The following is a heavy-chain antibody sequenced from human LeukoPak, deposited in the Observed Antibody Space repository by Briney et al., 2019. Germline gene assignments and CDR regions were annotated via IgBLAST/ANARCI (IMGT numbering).Heavy chain of an antibody. J-gene: IGHJ4*02. V-gene: IGHV3-21*01. CDR3: ARGGQQWLARGYYFDY. CDR2: ITSSSSYI. D-gene: IGHD6-19*01. Sequence: GGSLRLSCAGSGFTFSSYSMNWVRQAPGKGLEWVSSITSSSSYIYYADSVKGRFTISRDNAKKSVYLQMNSLRAEDTAVYYCARGGQQWLARGYYFDYWGQGTLVTVSS. CDR1: GFTFSSYS.